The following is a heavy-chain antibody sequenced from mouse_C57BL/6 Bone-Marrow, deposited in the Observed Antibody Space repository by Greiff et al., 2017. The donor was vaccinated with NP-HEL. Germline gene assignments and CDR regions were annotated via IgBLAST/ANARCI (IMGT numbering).Heavy chain of an antibody. V-gene: IGHV14-4*01. D-gene: IGHD1-1*01. CDR1: GFNIKDDY. Sequence: EVKLMESGAELVRPGASVKLSCTASGFNIKDDYMHWVKQRPEQGLEWIGWIDPENGDTEYASKFQGKATITADTSSNTAYLQLSSLTSEDTAVYYCTTVVAPYAMDYWGQGTSVTVSS. J-gene: IGHJ4*01. CDR3: TTVVAPYAMDY. CDR2: IDPENGDT.